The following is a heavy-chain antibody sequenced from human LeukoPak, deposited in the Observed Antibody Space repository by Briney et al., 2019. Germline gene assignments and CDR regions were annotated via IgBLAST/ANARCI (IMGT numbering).Heavy chain of an antibody. V-gene: IGHV1-69*04. D-gene: IGHD4-17*01. CDR1: GGTFSSYA. J-gene: IGHJ5*02. CDR3: ARGVIPPRPVDYGDYPFIHPGENYWFDP. CDR2: IIPILGIA. Sequence: ASVKVSCKASGGTFSSYAISWVRQAPGQGLEWMGRIIPILGIANYAQKFQGRVTITRDTSASTAYMELSSLRSEDTAVYYCARGVIPPRPVDYGDYPFIHPGENYWFDPWGQGTLVTVSS.